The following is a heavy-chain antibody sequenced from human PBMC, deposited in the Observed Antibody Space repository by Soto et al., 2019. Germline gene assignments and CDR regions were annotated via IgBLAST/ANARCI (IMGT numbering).Heavy chain of an antibody. CDR3: ARVYGNYHDGMYF. Sequence: PGVSLRLSCAASGFTFSDYYMICIRQAPGKGLEWVSYISSSSIGIYYGDSVKGRFTISRDNAKNSLYLQMHSLRAEDTAVYNCARVYGNYHDGMYFPSQGNTVTICS. CDR1: GFTFSDYY. CDR2: ISSSSIGI. J-gene: IGHJ6*02. D-gene: IGHD3-16*01. V-gene: IGHV3-11*01.